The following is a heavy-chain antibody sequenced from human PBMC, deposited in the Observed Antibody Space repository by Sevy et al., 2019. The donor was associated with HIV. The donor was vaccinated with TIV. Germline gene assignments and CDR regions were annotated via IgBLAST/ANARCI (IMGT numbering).Heavy chain of an antibody. Sequence: SETLSLTCTVSGGSISSSSYYWGWIRQPPGKGLEWIGSIYYSGSTYYNPSLKSRVTISVDTSKNQFSLKLSSVTAADTAVHYCARLNTITIFGVVEYFDYWGQGTLVTVSS. D-gene: IGHD3-3*01. V-gene: IGHV4-39*01. CDR1: GGSISSSSYY. CDR2: IYYSGST. J-gene: IGHJ4*02. CDR3: ARLNTITIFGVVEYFDY.